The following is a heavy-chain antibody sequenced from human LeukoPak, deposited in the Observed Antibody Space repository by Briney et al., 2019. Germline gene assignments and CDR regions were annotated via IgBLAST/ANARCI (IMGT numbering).Heavy chain of an antibody. CDR1: GFTFSSYG. V-gene: IGHV3-33*08. CDR2: IWYDGSNK. Sequence: GGSLRLSCAASGFTFSSYGMHWVRQAPGKGLEWVAVIWYDGSNKYYADSVKGRFTISRDNSKNTLYLQMNSLRAEDTAVYYCARSRDYRGTLTHYDYWGQGTLVTVSS. D-gene: IGHD4-17*01. CDR3: ARSRDYRGTLTHYDY. J-gene: IGHJ4*02.